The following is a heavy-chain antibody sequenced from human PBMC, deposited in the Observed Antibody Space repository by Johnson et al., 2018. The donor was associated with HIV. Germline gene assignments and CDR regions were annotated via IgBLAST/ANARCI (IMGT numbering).Heavy chain of an antibody. J-gene: IGHJ3*02. CDR2: ISFDGNLK. Sequence: QVKLVESGGGVVQPGKSLTLSCVGSGLSFSNFGIHWVRQAPGKGPEWVAVISFDGNLKKYADSVKGRFTISRDNSKNTLYLEMNSMRPEDTAVYHCARDRIVGADYDAFDIWGQGTMVTVSS. CDR1: GLSFSNFG. V-gene: IGHV3-30*03. CDR3: ARDRIVGADYDAFDI. D-gene: IGHD1-26*01.